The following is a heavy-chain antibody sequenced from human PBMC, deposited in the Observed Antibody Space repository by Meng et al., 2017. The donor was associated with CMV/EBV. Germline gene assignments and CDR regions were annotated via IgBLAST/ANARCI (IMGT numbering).Heavy chain of an antibody. CDR2: ISYDGSNK. Sequence: VQLVGAGGGVVQPGRSLSLSCAASGFTFSSYAMHWVREAPGKGLEWVAVISYDGSNKYYADSVKGRFTISRDNSKNTLYLQMNSLRAEDTAVYYCARGSVAGFDYWGQGTLVTVSS. V-gene: IGHV3-30-3*01. CDR3: ARGSVAGFDY. CDR1: GFTFSSYA. J-gene: IGHJ4*02. D-gene: IGHD6-19*01.